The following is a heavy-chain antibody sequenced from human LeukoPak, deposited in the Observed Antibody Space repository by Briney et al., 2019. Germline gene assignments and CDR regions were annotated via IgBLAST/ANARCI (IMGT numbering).Heavy chain of an antibody. Sequence: KFQGRVTITRDTSASTAYMELSSLRSEDTAVYYCARNGGSSGYELPVPFDPWGQGTLVTVSS. J-gene: IGHJ5*02. V-gene: IGHV1-3*01. D-gene: IGHD3-10*01. CDR3: ARNGGSSGYELPVPFDP.